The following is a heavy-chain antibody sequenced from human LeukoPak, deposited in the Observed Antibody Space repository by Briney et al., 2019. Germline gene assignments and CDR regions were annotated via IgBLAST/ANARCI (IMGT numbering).Heavy chain of an antibody. V-gene: IGHV4-34*01. D-gene: IGHD3-10*01. CDR3: ARRTPRYYGSGSTLFDY. J-gene: IGHJ4*02. CDR2: INHSGST. CDR1: GGSFSGYY. Sequence: PSETLSLTCAVYGGSFSGYYWNWIRQPPGKGLEWIGEINHSGSTNYNPSLKSRVTISVDTSKNQFSLKLSSVTAADTAVYYCARRTPRYYGSGSTLFDYWGQGTLVTVSS.